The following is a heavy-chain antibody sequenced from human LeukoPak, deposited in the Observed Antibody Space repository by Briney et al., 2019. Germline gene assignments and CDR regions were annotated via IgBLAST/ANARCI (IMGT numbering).Heavy chain of an antibody. CDR1: GGSISSYY. J-gene: IGHJ6*03. CDR3: ARDPGRAAAGNRYYYYYYMDV. D-gene: IGHD6-13*01. V-gene: IGHV4-4*07. Sequence: SETLSLTCTVSGGSISSYYWSWIRQPAGKGLEWIGRIYTSGSTNYNPSLKCRVTMSVDTSKNQFSLKLSSVTAADTAVYYCARDPGRAAAGNRYYYYYYMDVWGKGTTVTISS. CDR2: IYTSGST.